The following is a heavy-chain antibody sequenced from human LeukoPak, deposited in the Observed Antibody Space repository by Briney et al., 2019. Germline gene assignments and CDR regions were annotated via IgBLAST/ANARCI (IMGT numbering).Heavy chain of an antibody. CDR2: IRSKAYGGTT. J-gene: IGHJ4*02. Sequence: PGGSLRLSCAASGFTFSNAWMSWVRQAPGKGLEWVGFIRSKAYGGTTEYAASVKGRFTISRDDSKSIAYQQMNSLKTEDTAVYYCTRSPRRSSGYYYFYYFDYWGQGTLVTVSS. CDR1: GFTFSNAW. V-gene: IGHV3-49*04. CDR3: TRSPRRSSGYYYFYYFDY. D-gene: IGHD3-22*01.